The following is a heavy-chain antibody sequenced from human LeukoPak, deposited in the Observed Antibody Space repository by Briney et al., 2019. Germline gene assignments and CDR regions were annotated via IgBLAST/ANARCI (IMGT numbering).Heavy chain of an antibody. Sequence: GGSLRLSCAASGFTFSNYWMSWVRQAPGKGLEWLANINQDGSEIYYVDSVKGRFTISRDNSKNTLYLQMNSLRAEDTAVYYCAKSSPYYDFWDWDYYYYMDVWGKGTTVTVSS. CDR3: AKSSPYYDFWDWDYYYYMDV. CDR2: INQDGSEI. CDR1: GFTFSNYW. V-gene: IGHV3-7*03. D-gene: IGHD3-3*01. J-gene: IGHJ6*03.